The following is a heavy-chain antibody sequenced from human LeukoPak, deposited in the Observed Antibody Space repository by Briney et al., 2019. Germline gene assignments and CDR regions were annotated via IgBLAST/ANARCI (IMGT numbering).Heavy chain of an antibody. CDR1: GYSFTSYW. D-gene: IGHD1-26*01. CDR3: ARTSIPSGSYSR. J-gene: IGHJ4*02. V-gene: IGHV5-51*01. CDR2: IYPGDSDT. Sequence: GESLKISCKGSGYSFTSYWIAWVRQMPGKGLEWMGVIYPGDSDTRYSPSFQGQVTISADKSINTAYLQWSSLKASDTAMYYCARTSIPSGSYSRWGQGTLVTVSS.